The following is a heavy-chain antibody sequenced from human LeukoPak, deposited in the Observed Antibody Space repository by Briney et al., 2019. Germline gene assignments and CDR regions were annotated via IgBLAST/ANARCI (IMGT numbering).Heavy chain of an antibody. CDR2: VSSSSSAYI. D-gene: IGHD5-24*01. CDR3: AREYGYNKRIDY. CDR1: GFTFSSYP. J-gene: IGHJ4*02. Sequence: PGGSLRLSCAASGFTFSSYPMTWVRQAPGKGLEWVASVSSSSSAYIYYTNSVKGRFTVSRDNAGKSVYLQMNSLRVEDTALYFCAREYGYNKRIDYWGQGILVTVSS. V-gene: IGHV3-21*01.